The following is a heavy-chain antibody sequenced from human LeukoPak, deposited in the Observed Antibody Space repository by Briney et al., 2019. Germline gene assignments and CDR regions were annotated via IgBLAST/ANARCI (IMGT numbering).Heavy chain of an antibody. V-gene: IGHV3-66*01. J-gene: IGHJ4*02. CDR3: ASRIVGATSPFDY. CDR2: IYSGGST. D-gene: IGHD1-26*01. Sequence: GGSLRLSCAASGFTVSSNYMSWVRQAPGKGLEWVSVIYSGGSTYYADSVKGRFTISRDNSKNTLYLQMNSLRAEDTAVYYCASRIVGATSPFDYWGQGTLVIVSS. CDR1: GFTVSSNY.